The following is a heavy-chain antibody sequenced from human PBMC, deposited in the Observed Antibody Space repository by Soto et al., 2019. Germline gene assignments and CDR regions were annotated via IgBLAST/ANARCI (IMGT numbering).Heavy chain of an antibody. CDR3: ARGKADIVATIGNYYYYMDV. D-gene: IGHD5-12*01. J-gene: IGHJ6*03. CDR1: GGSFSGYY. V-gene: IGHV4-34*01. CDR2: INHSGST. Sequence: SETLSLTCAVYGGSFSGYYWSWIRQPPGKGMEWIGEINHSGSTNYNPSLKSRVTISVDTSKNQFSLKLSSVTAADTAVYYCARGKADIVATIGNYYYYMDVWGKGTTGTVSS.